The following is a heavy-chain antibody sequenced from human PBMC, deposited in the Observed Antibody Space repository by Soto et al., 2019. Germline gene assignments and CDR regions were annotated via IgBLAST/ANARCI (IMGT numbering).Heavy chain of an antibody. CDR2: ISGSGDST. CDR3: AKGLRPHNGMDV. J-gene: IGHJ6*02. Sequence: EVQLLESGGGLVQPGGSLRLSCAASGFTFSNNAMSWVRQAPGKGLEWVSAISGSGDSTYYTDSVKGRFTISRDNSKRTLYLQMNSLRAEDTAVYYCAKGLRPHNGMDVWGQGTTVTVSS. V-gene: IGHV3-23*01. CDR1: GFTFSNNA.